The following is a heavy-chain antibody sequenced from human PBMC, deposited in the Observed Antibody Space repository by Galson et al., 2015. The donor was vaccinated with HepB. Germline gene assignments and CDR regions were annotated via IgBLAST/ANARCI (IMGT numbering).Heavy chain of an antibody. CDR2: ISYDGSNK. CDR1: GFTFSSYA. J-gene: IGHJ3*02. Sequence: SLRLSCAASGFTFSSYAMHWVRRAPGKGLEWVAVISYDGSNKYYADSVKGRFTISRDNSKNTLYLQMNSLRAEDTAVYYCAASTAMDAFDIWGQGTMVTVSS. CDR3: AASTAMDAFDI. D-gene: IGHD2-2*01. V-gene: IGHV3-30*04.